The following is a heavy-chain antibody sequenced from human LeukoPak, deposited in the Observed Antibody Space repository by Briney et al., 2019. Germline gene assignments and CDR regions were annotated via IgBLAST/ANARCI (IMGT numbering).Heavy chain of an antibody. J-gene: IGHJ3*02. CDR2: IFGSGGST. CDR3: ARDRPGAVLWFDI. V-gene: IGHV3-23*01. D-gene: IGHD3-16*01. Sequence: GGSLRLSCVASGFTFRVYGMSCVRQAPGKGREWVSVIFGSGGSTYYSDSVKGRFTISRDNSKNTLYLQMNSLRAEDTGVYYCARDRPGAVLWFDIWGQGTMVTVSS. CDR1: GFTFRVYG.